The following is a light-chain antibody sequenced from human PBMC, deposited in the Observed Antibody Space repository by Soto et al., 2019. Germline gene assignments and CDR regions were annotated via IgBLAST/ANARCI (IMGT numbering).Light chain of an antibody. CDR1: SSNIGSNT. Sequence: QAVVTQPPSASGTPGQRITISCSGSSSNIGSNTVNWYQQLPGTAPKLLIYSRAQRPSGVPARFSGSKSGTSASLAISGLQSEGEADYYCASWDDSLNDLVFGGGTKVTVL. CDR2: SRA. J-gene: IGLJ2*01. V-gene: IGLV1-44*01. CDR3: ASWDDSLNDLV.